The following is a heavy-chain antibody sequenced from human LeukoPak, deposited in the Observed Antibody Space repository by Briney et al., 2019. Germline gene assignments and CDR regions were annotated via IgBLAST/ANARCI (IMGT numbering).Heavy chain of an antibody. CDR3: TRDRGHNYGYNFDY. CDR2: IKQDGSEK. J-gene: IGHJ4*02. D-gene: IGHD5-18*01. Sequence: GGSLRLSCVASGFTFSNFWMSWVRQAPGKGLEWVANIKQDGSEKYYMDSVEGRFTISRDNARNSLYLQMNSLRAEDTAVYYCTRDRGHNYGYNFDYWGQGTLVTVSS. CDR1: GFTFSNFW. V-gene: IGHV3-7*03.